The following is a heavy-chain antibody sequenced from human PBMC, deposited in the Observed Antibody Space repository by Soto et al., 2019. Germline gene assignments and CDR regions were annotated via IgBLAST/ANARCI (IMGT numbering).Heavy chain of an antibody. V-gene: IGHV1-18*01. CDR1: GYTFTSYG. J-gene: IGHJ6*02. Sequence: ASVKVSCKASGYTFTSYGISWVRHAPGQGLEWMGWISAYNGNTNYAQKLQGRVTMTTDTSTSTAYMELRSLRSDDTAVYYCARDRITMIVVVTGMDVWGQGTTVTVSS. D-gene: IGHD3-22*01. CDR3: ARDRITMIVVVTGMDV. CDR2: ISAYNGNT.